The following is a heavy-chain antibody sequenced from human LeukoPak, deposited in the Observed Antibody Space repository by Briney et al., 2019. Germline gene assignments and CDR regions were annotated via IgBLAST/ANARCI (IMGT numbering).Heavy chain of an antibody. CDR1: GGSISSYY. V-gene: IGHV4-59*01. CDR3: AREGCYGSGTYYYGMDV. J-gene: IGHJ6*02. D-gene: IGHD3-10*01. CDR2: IYYSGST. Sequence: PSETLSLTCTVSGGSISSYYWSWIRQPPGKGLEWIGYIYYSGSTNYNPSLKSRVTISVDTSKNQFSLKLSSVTAADTAVYYCAREGCYGSGTYYYGMDVWGQGTTVTVSS.